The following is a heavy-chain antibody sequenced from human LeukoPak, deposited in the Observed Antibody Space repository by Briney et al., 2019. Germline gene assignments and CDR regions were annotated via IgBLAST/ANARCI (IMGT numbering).Heavy chain of an antibody. CDR2: ISSSSTI. CDR3: ASSNCGGDCYSRD. Sequence: GGSLRLSCAASGFTFSSYSMNWVRQAPGKGLEWVSYISSSSTIYYADSVKGRFTISRDNAKNSLYLQMNSLRAEDTAVYYCASSNCGGDCYSRDWGQGTLVTVSS. D-gene: IGHD2-21*02. J-gene: IGHJ4*02. V-gene: IGHV3-48*04. CDR1: GFTFSSYS.